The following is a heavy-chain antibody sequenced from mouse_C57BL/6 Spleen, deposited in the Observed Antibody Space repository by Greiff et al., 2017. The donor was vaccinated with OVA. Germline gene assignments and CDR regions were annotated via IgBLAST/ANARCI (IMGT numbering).Heavy chain of an antibody. CDR3: ADYDYVSFAY. V-gene: IGHV1-82*01. D-gene: IGHD2-4*01. Sequence: VQVVESGPELVKPGASVKISCKASGYAFSSSWMNWVKQRPGKGLEWIGRIYPGDGDTNYNGKFKGKATLTADKSSSTAYMQLSSLTSEDSAVYFCADYDYVSFAYWGQGTLVTVSA. CDR1: GYAFSSSW. CDR2: IYPGDGDT. J-gene: IGHJ3*01.